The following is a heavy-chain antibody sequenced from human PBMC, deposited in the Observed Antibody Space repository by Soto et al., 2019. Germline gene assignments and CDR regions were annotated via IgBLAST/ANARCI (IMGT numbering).Heavy chain of an antibody. CDR1: GFTVSSNY. D-gene: IGHD5-12*01. CDR3: ARDYEEVGHYCGMDV. J-gene: IGHJ6*04. CDR2: IYSGGST. V-gene: IGHV3-53*01. Sequence: EVQLVESGGGLIQPGGSLRLSCAASGFTVSSNYMSWVRQAPGKGLEWVSVIYSGGSTYYADSVKGRFTISRDNSKNTLYLQMNSLRDEDTAVYYCARDYEEVGHYCGMDVWGKGTTVTVSS.